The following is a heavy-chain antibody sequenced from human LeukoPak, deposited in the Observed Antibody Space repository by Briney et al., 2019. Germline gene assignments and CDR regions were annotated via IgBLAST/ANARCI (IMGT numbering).Heavy chain of an antibody. D-gene: IGHD2-21*02. V-gene: IGHV4-39*07. CDR3: ARVPYGGDSPFDY. J-gene: IGHJ4*02. CDR2: IYYSGST. CDR1: GGSISSSSYY. Sequence: SETLSLTCTVSGGSISSSSYYWGWIRQPPGKGLEWIGSIYYSGSTYYNPSLKSRVTISVDTSKNQFSLKLSSVTAADTAVYYCARVPYGGDSPFDYWGQGTLVTVSS.